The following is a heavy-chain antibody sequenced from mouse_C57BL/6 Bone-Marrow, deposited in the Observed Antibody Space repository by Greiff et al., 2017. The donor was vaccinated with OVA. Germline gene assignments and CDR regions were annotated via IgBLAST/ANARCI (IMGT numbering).Heavy chain of an antibody. Sequence: EVNVVESGGGLVKPGGSLKLSCAASGFTFSSYTMSWVRQTPEKRLEWVATISGGGGNTYYPDSVKGRFTISRDNAKNTLYLQMSSLRSEDTALCYCARQSNYVSWFAYWGQGTLVTVSA. CDR3: ARQSNYVSWFAY. D-gene: IGHD2-5*01. CDR1: GFTFSSYT. CDR2: ISGGGGNT. V-gene: IGHV5-9*01. J-gene: IGHJ3*01.